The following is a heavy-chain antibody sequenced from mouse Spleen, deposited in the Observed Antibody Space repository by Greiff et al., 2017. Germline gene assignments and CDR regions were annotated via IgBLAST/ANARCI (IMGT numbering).Heavy chain of an antibody. CDR1: GFSLTNYA. D-gene: IGHD1-1*01. V-gene: IGHV2-4-1*01. CDR3: ARKGDYYGSSYTPFAY. J-gene: IGHJ3*01. CDR2: IWSDGST. Sequence: VQLQQSGPGLVAPSQSLSITCTVSGFSLTNYAVHWVRQSPGKGLEWLGVIWSDGSTDYNAAFISRLSISKDNSKSQVFFKMNSLQADDTAIYYCARKGDYYGSSYTPFAYWGQGTLVTVSA.